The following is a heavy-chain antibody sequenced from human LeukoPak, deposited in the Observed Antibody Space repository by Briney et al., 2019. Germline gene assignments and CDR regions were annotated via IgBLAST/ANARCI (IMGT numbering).Heavy chain of an antibody. Sequence: ASVKVSCEASGYSFTGYYIDWVRQAPGQGLEWMGWISPFSGGTKYARKFQGRVTMSRDTSITTAYMELSGLKSDDTAVYYCARDDSLSSWGQGTLVIVSS. CDR2: ISPFSGGT. CDR3: ARDDSLSS. J-gene: IGHJ5*02. CDR1: GYSFTGYY. D-gene: IGHD3-9*01. V-gene: IGHV1-2*02.